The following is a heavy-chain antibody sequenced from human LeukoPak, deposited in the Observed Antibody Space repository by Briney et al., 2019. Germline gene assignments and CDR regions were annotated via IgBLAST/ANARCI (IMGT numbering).Heavy chain of an antibody. V-gene: IGHV3-33*08. D-gene: IGHD1-26*01. CDR3: ARGAVVGATTGQLDY. CDR2: IWYDGSNK. Sequence: GGSLRLSCAASGFTVSSNYMSWVCQAPGKGLEWVAVIWYDGSNKYYADSVKGRFTISRDNSKNTLYLQMNSLRAEDTAVYYCARGAVVGATTGQLDYWGQGTLVTVSS. J-gene: IGHJ4*02. CDR1: GFTVSSNY.